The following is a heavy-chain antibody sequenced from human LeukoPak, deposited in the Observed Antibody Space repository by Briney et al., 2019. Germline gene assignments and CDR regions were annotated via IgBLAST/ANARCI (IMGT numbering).Heavy chain of an antibody. CDR3: ARDFRGYSYGPRRSNWFDP. V-gene: IGHV7-4-1*02. Sequence: ASVKVSCKTSGYTFTNYAMNWVRQAPGQGLEWMGWINTNTGNPTYAQGFTGRFVFSLDTSVSTAYLQISSLKAEDTAVYYCARDFRGYSYGPRRSNWFDPWGQGTLVTVSS. D-gene: IGHD5-18*01. J-gene: IGHJ5*02. CDR2: INTNTGNP. CDR1: GYTFTNYA.